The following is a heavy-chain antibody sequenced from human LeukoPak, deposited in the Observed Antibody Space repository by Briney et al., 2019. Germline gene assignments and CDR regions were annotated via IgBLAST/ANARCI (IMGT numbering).Heavy chain of an antibody. J-gene: IGHJ4*02. CDR1: GVSINPYY. D-gene: IGHD3-16*02. Sequence: SETLSLTCAVSGVSINPYYWSWIRQPPGRRLEWIAFISYSGSTNYNPSLQSRVTISVDTSKNQFSPRLSSVTAADTAVYYCARVHDYLWGSYRYFDYWGPGILVTVSS. CDR2: ISYSGST. CDR3: ARVHDYLWGSYRYFDY. V-gene: IGHV4-59*08.